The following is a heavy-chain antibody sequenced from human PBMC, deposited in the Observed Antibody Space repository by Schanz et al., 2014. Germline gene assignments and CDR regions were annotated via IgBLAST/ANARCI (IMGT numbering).Heavy chain of an antibody. CDR3: ARGTMPGTFDI. J-gene: IGHJ3*02. CDR1: RSTFSSYT. Sequence: QVQLVQSGAEVKKPGSSVKVSCKASRSTFSSYTISWVRQARGQGLEWVGRFITILDVGNYAQQFQGRVTFTADKSTSTAYMELSSLRYEDTALYYCARGTMPGTFDIWGQGTMVNVSS. V-gene: IGHV1-69*02. CDR2: FITILDVG. D-gene: IGHD2-2*01.